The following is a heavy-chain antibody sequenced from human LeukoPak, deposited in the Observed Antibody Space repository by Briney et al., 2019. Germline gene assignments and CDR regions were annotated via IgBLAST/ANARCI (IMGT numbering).Heavy chain of an antibody. J-gene: IGHJ5*02. CDR2: IYYSGST. CDR1: GGSISSGGYY. CDR3: ARVAITMVRGTWFDP. D-gene: IGHD3-10*01. V-gene: IGHV4-61*08. Sequence: SETLSLTCTVSGGSISSGGYYWSWIRQHPGKGLEWIGYIYYSGSTNYNPSLKGRVTISVDTSKNQFSLKLSSVTAADTAVYYCARVAITMVRGTWFDPWGQGTLVTVSS.